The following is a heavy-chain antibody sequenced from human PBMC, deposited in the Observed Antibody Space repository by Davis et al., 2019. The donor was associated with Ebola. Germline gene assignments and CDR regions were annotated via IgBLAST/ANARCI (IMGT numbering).Heavy chain of an antibody. CDR1: GFNFGSYS. Sequence: GGSLRLSCAASGFNFGSYSMTWVRPAPGKGLEWISFITSTSSAIYYADSLRGRFTASRDNAKNLLYLQMTSLRDEDTAVYYCARRGAGKTTPLAYYYYMDVWGKGTTVTVSS. D-gene: IGHD1-1*01. CDR2: ITSTSSAI. CDR3: ARRGAGKTTPLAYYYYMDV. J-gene: IGHJ6*03. V-gene: IGHV3-48*02.